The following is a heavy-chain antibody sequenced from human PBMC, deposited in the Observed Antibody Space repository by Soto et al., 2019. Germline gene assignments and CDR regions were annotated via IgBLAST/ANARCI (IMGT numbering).Heavy chain of an antibody. V-gene: IGHV1-18*01. D-gene: IGHD3-22*01. J-gene: IGHJ6*02. CDR1: GYTFTRNG. CDR3: VQDRDSNSWPSRDV. Sequence: QVHLVQSGAEVKKPGASVNVSCKTSGYTFTRNGISWVRQAPGQGLEWMGWISPNSGNIKYAQKLQGRVIMTTDTSTSTAYMELRSLRSDDTAVYYCVQDRDSNSWPSRDVWGPGTTVTGSS. CDR2: ISPNSGNI.